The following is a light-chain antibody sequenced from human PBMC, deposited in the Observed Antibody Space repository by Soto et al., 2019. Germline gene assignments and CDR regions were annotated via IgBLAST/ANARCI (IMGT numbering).Light chain of an antibody. J-gene: IGKJ2*01. CDR3: HQYGVSSGT. CDR1: QSVTASY. V-gene: IGKV3-20*01. Sequence: EIVLTQSPGTLSLSPGERATLSCRASQSVTASYLAWYQQKPGQAPRLFIYGASTRATGIPDRFSGSGSGTDFTLTISSLEPEDFAVYYCHQYGVSSGTFGQGTNLEIK. CDR2: GAS.